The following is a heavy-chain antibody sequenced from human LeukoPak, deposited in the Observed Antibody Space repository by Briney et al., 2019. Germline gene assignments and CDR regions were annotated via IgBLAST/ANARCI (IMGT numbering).Heavy chain of an antibody. CDR3: ARGINFMTTVTKDKACFDY. CDR1: GGSFSGYY. V-gene: IGHV4-34*01. D-gene: IGHD4-17*01. Sequence: SETLSLTCAVYGGSFSGYYWSWIRQPPGKGLEWIGEINHSGSTNYNPSLKSRVTISVDTSKNQFSPKLSSVTAADTAVYYCARGINFMTTVTKDKACFDYWGQGTLVTVSS. CDR2: INHSGST. J-gene: IGHJ4*02.